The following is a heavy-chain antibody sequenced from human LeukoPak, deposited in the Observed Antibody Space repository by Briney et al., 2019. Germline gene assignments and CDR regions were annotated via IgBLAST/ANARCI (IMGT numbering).Heavy chain of an antibody. CDR1: RFTFRSYE. CDR3: ARDPYSGTYGDTYYYYMDV. Sequence: PGGSLRLSCAASRFTFRSYEMNWVRQAPGKGLEWVSYISSSGNTIYYADSVKGRFTISRDNARNSLYLQMNSLRAEDTAVYYCARDPYSGTYGDTYYYYMDVWGKGTTVTISS. CDR2: ISSSGNTI. J-gene: IGHJ6*03. D-gene: IGHD1-26*01. V-gene: IGHV3-48*03.